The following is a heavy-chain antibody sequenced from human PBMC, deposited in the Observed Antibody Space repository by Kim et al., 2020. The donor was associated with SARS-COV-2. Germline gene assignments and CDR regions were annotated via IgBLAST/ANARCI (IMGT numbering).Heavy chain of an antibody. J-gene: IGHJ5*02. CDR3: ARAMTTVTIGNWFDP. Sequence: NPSLKSRVTISVDTSKNQFSMKLSSVTAADTAVYYCARAMTTVTIGNWFDPWGQGTLVTVSS. V-gene: IGHV4-34*01. D-gene: IGHD4-4*01.